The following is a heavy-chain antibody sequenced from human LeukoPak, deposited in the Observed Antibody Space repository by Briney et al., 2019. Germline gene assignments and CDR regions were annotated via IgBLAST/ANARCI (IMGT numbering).Heavy chain of an antibody. CDR2: IHHSGHT. CDR3: ARYCSSTSCPFDY. D-gene: IGHD2-2*01. Sequence: SETLSLTCTVSGDSVSSGTSFWGLIPQRPGKGLEWVGYIHHSGHTYDNPSLSSRVIMSMDTSKNQFSLRLSSVTAADTAVYYCARYCSSTSCPFDYWGQGALVTVSS. V-gene: IGHV4-31*03. J-gene: IGHJ4*02. CDR1: GDSVSSGTSF.